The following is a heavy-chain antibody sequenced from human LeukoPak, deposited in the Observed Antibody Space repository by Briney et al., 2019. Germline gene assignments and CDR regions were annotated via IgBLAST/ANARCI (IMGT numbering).Heavy chain of an antibody. Sequence: GESLKISCKGSGYYFTTSWIGWVRQMPGKGLEWMGTIYPSDSDTRYSPSFQGQVTISADKSISTAYLQWSSLRASDTAMYYCARLYGKQFDYWGQGTLVTVSS. CDR1: GYYFTTSW. V-gene: IGHV5-51*01. D-gene: IGHD4-17*01. CDR3: ARLYGKQFDY. CDR2: IYPSDSDT. J-gene: IGHJ4*02.